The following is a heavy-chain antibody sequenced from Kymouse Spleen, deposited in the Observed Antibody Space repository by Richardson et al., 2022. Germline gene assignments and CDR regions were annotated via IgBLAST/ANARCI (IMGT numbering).Heavy chain of an antibody. CDR1: GGSFSGYY. Sequence: QVQLQQWGAGLLKPSETLSLTCAVYGGSFSGYYWSWIRQPPGKGLEWIGEINHSGSTNYNPSLKSRVTISVDTSKNQFSLKLSSVTAADTAVYYCARGYYDFWSAYYYYGMDVWGQGTTVTVSS. V-gene: IGHV4-34*01. J-gene: IGHJ6*02. D-gene: IGHD3-3*01. CDR2: INHSGST. CDR3: ARGYYDFWSAYYYYGMDV.